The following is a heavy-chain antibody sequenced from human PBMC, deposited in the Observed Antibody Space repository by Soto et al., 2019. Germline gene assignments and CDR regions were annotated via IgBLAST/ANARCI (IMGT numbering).Heavy chain of an antibody. J-gene: IGHJ5*02. CDR1: GYTLSEVA. D-gene: IGHD2-15*01. CDR2: FDPENDET. CDR3: TIAAYCCVAARESGYNWSLP. Sequence: GASVKVSCKDSGYTLSEVAIHWVRQTPGEGLEWIGGFDPENDETSYAQNFQGRVTLTEDTSTDTAHLELSGLRSEDTAIYYGTIAAYCCVAARESGYNWSLPLGEAFLVSV. V-gene: IGHV1-24*01.